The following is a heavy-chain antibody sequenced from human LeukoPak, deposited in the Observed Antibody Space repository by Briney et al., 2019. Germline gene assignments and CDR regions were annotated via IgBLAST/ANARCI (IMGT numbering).Heavy chain of an antibody. CDR2: INYSGKL. D-gene: IGHD2-15*01. CDR3: AREFILGYCSAASCPGAFDI. CDR1: GGSVSSRTHY. J-gene: IGHJ3*02. V-gene: IGHV4-39*07. Sequence: SETLSLTCSVSGGSVSSRTHYWAWIRQPPGKGLEWIGSINYSGKLTYNPSLKSRVTVSIDTSRNQFSLTLNYVTAADTAVYYCAREFILGYCSAASCPGAFDIWGQGTMVTVSS.